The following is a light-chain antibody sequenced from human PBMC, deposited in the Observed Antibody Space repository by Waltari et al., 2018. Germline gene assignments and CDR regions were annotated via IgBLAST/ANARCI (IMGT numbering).Light chain of an antibody. J-gene: IGLJ2*01. Sequence: QSALTQPASVSGSPGQSITISCPGTSRDVGGYNYVPWYQQHPGKAPKLMIYEVSNRPSGVSNRFSGSKSGNTASLTISGLQAEDEADYYCSSYTSSSTSGVFGGGTKLTVL. CDR1: SRDVGGYNY. CDR3: SSYTSSSTSGV. V-gene: IGLV2-14*01. CDR2: EVS.